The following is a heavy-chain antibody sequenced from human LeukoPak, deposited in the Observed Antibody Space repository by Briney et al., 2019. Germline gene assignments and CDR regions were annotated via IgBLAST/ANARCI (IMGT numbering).Heavy chain of an antibody. Sequence: TSKTLSLTCNVSGGSLSSHYCSWIRQAPGKGLEWIGFIFSGGSTNYNPSLKSRVSISMDTSQNQFSLKLTSVTAADTAVYYCARGRGPLRVEFGDWGQGALVTVSS. CDR3: ARGRGPLRVEFGD. CDR1: GGSLSSHY. D-gene: IGHD3-16*01. J-gene: IGHJ4*02. CDR2: IFSGGST. V-gene: IGHV4-4*09.